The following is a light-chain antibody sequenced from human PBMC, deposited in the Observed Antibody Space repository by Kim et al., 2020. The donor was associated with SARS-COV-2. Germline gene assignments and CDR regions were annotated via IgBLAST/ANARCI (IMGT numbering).Light chain of an antibody. CDR3: QSYDSSNHVV. CDR2: EDN. J-gene: IGLJ2*01. CDR1: RGSTASNY. Sequence: KTLTITCTRSRGSTASNYVQWYQQRPGSAPTTVIYEDNQRPSGVPDRFSGSIDSSSNSASLTISGLKTEDEADYYCQSYDSSNHVVFGGGTQLTVL. V-gene: IGLV6-57*03.